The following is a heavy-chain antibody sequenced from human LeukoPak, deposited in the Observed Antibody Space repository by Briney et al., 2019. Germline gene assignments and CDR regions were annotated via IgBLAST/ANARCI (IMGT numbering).Heavy chain of an antibody. J-gene: IGHJ4*02. CDR2: ISAYNGNT. CDR1: GYTFTSYG. CDR3: ARDLKGIAAAGRHFDY. D-gene: IGHD6-13*01. Sequence: ASEKVSCKASGYTFTSYGISWVRQAPGQGLEWMGWISAYNGNTNYAQKLQGRVTMTTDTSTSTAYMELRSLRSDDTAVYYCARDLKGIAAAGRHFDYWGQGTLVTVSS. V-gene: IGHV1-18*01.